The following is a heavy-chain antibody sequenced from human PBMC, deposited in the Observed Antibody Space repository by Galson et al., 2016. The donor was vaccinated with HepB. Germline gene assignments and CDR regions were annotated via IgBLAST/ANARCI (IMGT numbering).Heavy chain of an antibody. Sequence: SLRLSCAASEFTVSTNHMSWVRQAPGKGLEWVATIYRVGTTSYAESVKGRFTISRDNSKNTLYLQMNNLRAEDTAVYYCEGYSDPFDIWGQGTMVTVSS. J-gene: IGHJ3*02. V-gene: IGHV3-53*01. CDR1: EFTVSTNH. CDR2: IYRVGTT. D-gene: IGHD3-22*01. CDR3: EGYSDPFDI.